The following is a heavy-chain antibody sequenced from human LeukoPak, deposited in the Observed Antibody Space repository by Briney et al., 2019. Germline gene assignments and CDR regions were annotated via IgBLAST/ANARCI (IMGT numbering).Heavy chain of an antibody. J-gene: IGHJ5*02. Sequence: ASVKVCCKASGGTFSSYAISWVRQAPGQGLEWMGGIIPIFGTANYAQKFQGRVTITADESTSTAYMELSSLRSEDTAVYYCARSRDGYSSWFDPWGQGTLVTVSS. V-gene: IGHV1-69*01. CDR2: IIPIFGTA. CDR3: ARSRDGYSSWFDP. CDR1: GGTFSSYA. D-gene: IGHD5-24*01.